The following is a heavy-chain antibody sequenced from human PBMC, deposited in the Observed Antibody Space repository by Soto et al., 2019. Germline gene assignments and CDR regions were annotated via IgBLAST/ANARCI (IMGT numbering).Heavy chain of an antibody. V-gene: IGHV3-30*18. CDR2: ISYDGSDK. J-gene: IGHJ4*01. D-gene: IGHD3-16*02. Sequence: QVQLVESGGDVVQPGRSLRLSCAASGFTFSNYVMHWVRQAPGKGLVWLAVISYDGSDKYYADYVKGRFPISRDNSKNTLYRQMNSLRAEDKTVYYCAKCRITFGGLIHPFAYWGHGTLVTVSS. CDR3: AKCRITFGGLIHPFAY. CDR1: GFTFSNYV.